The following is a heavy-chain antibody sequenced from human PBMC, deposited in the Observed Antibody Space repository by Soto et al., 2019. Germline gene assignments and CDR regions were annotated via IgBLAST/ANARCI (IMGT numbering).Heavy chain of an antibody. CDR2: IYYSGST. D-gene: IGHD6-13*01. J-gene: IGHJ4*02. V-gene: IGHV4-59*01. Sequence: PSETLSLTCTVSGGSISSYYLSWIRQPPGKGLDWMGYIYYSGSTNHNPSLKSRITISIDTSKNQSSLKLSSVTAADTAVYYCARYSSTAAAGTFLFGFDYWGQGTLVTVSS. CDR1: GGSISSYY. CDR3: ARYSSTAAAGTFLFGFDY.